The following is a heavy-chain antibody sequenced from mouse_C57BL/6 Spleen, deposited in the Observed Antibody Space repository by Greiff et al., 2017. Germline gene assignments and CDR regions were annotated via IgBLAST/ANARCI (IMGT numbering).Heavy chain of an antibody. V-gene: IGHV14-2*01. CDR2: IDPEDGET. CDR3: ARPLTGLLFAY. D-gene: IGHD4-1*01. J-gene: IGHJ3*01. Sequence: EVKLMESGAELVKPGASVKLSCTASGFNIKDYYMHWVKQRTEQGLEWIGRIDPEDGETKYAPKFQGKATITADTSSNTAYRQLSSLTSEDTAVYYCARPLTGLLFAYWGQGTLVTVSA. CDR1: GFNIKDYY.